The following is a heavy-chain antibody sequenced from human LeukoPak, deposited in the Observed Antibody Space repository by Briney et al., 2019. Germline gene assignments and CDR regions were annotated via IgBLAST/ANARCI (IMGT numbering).Heavy chain of an antibody. J-gene: IGHJ4*02. CDR1: GFTFNRYG. CDR2: ISPGGDIK. D-gene: IGHD5-12*01. CDR3: AQDGAWLRFDH. V-gene: IGHV3-23*01. Sequence: GGSLRLSCAASGFTFNRYGMNWVRQAPGKGLEWVSGISPGGDIKYYADSVKGRFVISRDNSKNTVYLQMNSLRADDTARYYCAQDGAWLRFDHWGQGTLVTVSS.